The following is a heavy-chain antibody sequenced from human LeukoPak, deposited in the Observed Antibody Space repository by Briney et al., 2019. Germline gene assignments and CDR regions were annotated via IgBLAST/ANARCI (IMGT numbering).Heavy chain of an antibody. CDR3: AMITLVGGSPRDY. CDR2: INTNTGNP. J-gene: IGHJ4*02. V-gene: IGHV7-4-1*02. Sequence: ASVKVSCKASGYTFISYAMNWVRQAPGQGLEWMGWINTNTGNPTYAQGFTGRFVFSLDTSVSTAYLQISSLKAEDTAVYYCAMITLVGGSPRDYWGQGTLVTVSS. D-gene: IGHD2-15*01. CDR1: GYTFISYA.